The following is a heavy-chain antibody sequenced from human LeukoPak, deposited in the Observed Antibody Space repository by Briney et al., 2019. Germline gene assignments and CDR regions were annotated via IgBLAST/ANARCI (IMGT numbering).Heavy chain of an antibody. D-gene: IGHD3-10*01. J-gene: IGHJ5*02. Sequence: SETLSLTGTVSGGSISSGDYYWSWIRQPPGKGLEWIGYIYYSGSTYYNPSLKSRVTISVDTSKNQFSLKLSSVTAADTAVYYCARDNYGSGSHAPGVWFDPWGQGTLVTVSS. CDR2: IYYSGST. CDR1: GGSISSGDYY. V-gene: IGHV4-30-4*01. CDR3: ARDNYGSGSHAPGVWFDP.